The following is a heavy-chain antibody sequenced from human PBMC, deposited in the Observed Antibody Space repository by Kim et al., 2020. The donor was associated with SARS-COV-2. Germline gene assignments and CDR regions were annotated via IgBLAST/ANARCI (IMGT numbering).Heavy chain of an antibody. V-gene: IGHV1-69*04. CDR2: IIPILGIA. J-gene: IGHJ4*02. Sequence: SVKVSCKASGGTFSSYAISWVRQAPGQGLEWMGRIIPILGIANYAQKFQGRVTITADKSTSTAYMELSSLRSEDTAVYYCARGVRWLGGGYFDYWGQGTLVTVSS. D-gene: IGHD3-22*01. CDR1: GGTFSSYA. CDR3: ARGVRWLGGGYFDY.